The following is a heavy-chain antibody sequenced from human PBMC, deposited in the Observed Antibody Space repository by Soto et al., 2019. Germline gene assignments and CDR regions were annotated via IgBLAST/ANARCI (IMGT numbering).Heavy chain of an antibody. CDR3: ASHSSHWPFFDF. CDR2: IYYTGLS. CDR1: GGSISSYY. V-gene: IGHV4-59*01. J-gene: IGHJ4*02. D-gene: IGHD6-13*01. Sequence: SETLSLTCTVSGGSISSYYWSWIRQPPGKGLEWIGYIYYTGLSNSNPSLNSRVTMSVDTSKNQFSLKLSSVTAADTAVYYCASHSSHWPFFDFWGQGTLVTVST.